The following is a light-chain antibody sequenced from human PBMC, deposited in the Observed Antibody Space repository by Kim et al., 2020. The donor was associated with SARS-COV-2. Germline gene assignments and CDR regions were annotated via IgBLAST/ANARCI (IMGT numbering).Light chain of an antibody. J-gene: IGLJ2*01. Sequence: QSALTQPASVSGSPGQSITISCTATSSDVGSFNLVSWYQQHPGKAPKLIIYEVSKWPSGVSNRFSGSKSGNTASLTISGLQAEDEADYYCCSYGPGTSSFFGGGTQLTVL. CDR1: SSDVGSFNL. CDR2: EVS. CDR3: CSYGPGTSSF. V-gene: IGLV2-23*02.